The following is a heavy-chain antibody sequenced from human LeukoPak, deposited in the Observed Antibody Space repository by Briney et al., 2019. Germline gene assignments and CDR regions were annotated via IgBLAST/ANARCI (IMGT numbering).Heavy chain of an antibody. J-gene: IGHJ4*02. CDR3: ASNSGYDADWPA. D-gene: IGHD5-12*01. CDR1: GFTFSSYW. CDR2: IKQDGSEK. V-gene: IGHV3-7*01. Sequence: QSGGSLRLSCAASGFTFSSYWMSWVRQAPGKGLEWVANIKQDGSEKYYVDSVMGRFTISRDNAKNSLYLQMNSLRAEDTAVYYCASNSGYDADWPAWGQGTLVTVSS.